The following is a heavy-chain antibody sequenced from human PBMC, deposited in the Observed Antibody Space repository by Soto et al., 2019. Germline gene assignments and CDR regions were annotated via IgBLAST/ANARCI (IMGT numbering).Heavy chain of an antibody. J-gene: IGHJ5*02. CDR1: GGSISSGGYY. CDR2: IYYSGST. Sequence: SETLSLTCTVSGGSISSGGYYWSWIRQHPGKGLEWIGYIYYSGSTYYNPSLKSRVTISVDTSKNQFSLKLSSVTAADTAVYYCARADWDRTGTLRGSKRNNWFDPWGQGTLVTVSS. D-gene: IGHD1-7*01. CDR3: ARADWDRTGTLRGSKRNNWFDP. V-gene: IGHV4-31*03.